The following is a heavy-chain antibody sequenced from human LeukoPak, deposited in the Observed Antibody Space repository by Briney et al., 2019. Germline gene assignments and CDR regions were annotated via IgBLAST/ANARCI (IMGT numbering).Heavy chain of an antibody. CDR1: GYQFTSYW. CDR2: IYPGDSDT. J-gene: IGHJ4*02. Sequence: GESLKISCKSSGYQFTSYWIGWVRQMPGKGLEWMGIIYPGDSDTRYSPSFQGQVTISADKSVSAAYLQWSSLEASDTAMYYCARLYGDYGPIDSWGQGTLVTVSS. CDR3: ARLYGDYGPIDS. V-gene: IGHV5-51*01. D-gene: IGHD4-17*01.